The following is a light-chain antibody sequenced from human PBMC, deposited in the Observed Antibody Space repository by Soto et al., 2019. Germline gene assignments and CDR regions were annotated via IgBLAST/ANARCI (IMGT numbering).Light chain of an antibody. J-gene: IGKJ4*01. CDR3: QQYDNLVT. V-gene: IGKV1-33*01. Sequence: DIQMTQSPSSLSASVGDRVTITCQASQDISNYLNWYQQKPEKAPKLLIYDASNLETGVPSRFSGSGSGTDFTFTSSSLHPEDIATYYCQQYDNLVTFGGGTKVEIK. CDR2: DAS. CDR1: QDISNY.